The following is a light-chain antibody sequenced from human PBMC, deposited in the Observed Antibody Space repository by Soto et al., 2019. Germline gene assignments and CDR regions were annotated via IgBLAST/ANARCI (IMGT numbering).Light chain of an antibody. J-gene: IGLJ1*01. CDR1: SRDVGVYDY. Sequence: QSVLTQPASVSGSPGQSITISCTGTSRDVGVYDYVSWYLQYPDKAPQLLIYYVDHRPSGVSSRFSGSKSGNTASLTISGLQAEDEGDYYCCSYADGSIYFFGTGTKLTVL. CDR3: CSYADGSIYF. V-gene: IGLV2-14*03. CDR2: YVD.